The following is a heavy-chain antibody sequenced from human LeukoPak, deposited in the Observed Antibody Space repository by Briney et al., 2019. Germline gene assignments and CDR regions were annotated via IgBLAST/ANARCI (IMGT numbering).Heavy chain of an antibody. Sequence: PGGALRLSYAAPGVSVSSNYKSWGRPGPREGVGWVSIIYSGGSTYYADSVKGRFTISRHNSKNTLYLQMNSLRAEDTAVYYCAREVGGSAFDIWGQGTMVTVSS. V-gene: IGHV3-53*04. CDR3: AREVGGSAFDI. D-gene: IGHD3-16*01. CDR2: IYSGGST. J-gene: IGHJ3*02. CDR1: GVSVSSNY.